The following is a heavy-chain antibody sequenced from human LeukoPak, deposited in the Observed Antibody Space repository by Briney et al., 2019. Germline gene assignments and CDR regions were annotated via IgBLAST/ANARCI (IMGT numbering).Heavy chain of an antibody. J-gene: IGHJ3*02. Sequence: QTLSLTCAISGDSVSSNSAAWNWIRQSPSRGLEWLGRTYYRSKWYNDYAVSVKSRITINPDTSKNQFSLQLNSVTPEDTAVYYCARVPESGYSSLGAFDIWGQGTMVTVSS. CDR1: GDSVSSNSAA. CDR3: ARVPESGYSSLGAFDI. D-gene: IGHD6-13*01. CDR2: TYYRSKWYN. V-gene: IGHV6-1*01.